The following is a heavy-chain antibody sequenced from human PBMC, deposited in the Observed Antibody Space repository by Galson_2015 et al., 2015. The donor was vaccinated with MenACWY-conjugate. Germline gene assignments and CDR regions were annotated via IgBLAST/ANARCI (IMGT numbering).Heavy chain of an antibody. CDR1: GFSFSNYA. J-gene: IGHJ6*03. Sequence: SLRLSCAVSGFSFSNYAMSWVRQAPGKGLEWVSGIGASGGGTYYPDSVKGRFTISRDNSKNTLFLQMNSLRAEDTAVYYCAKTPLGYYHYVDVWGKGTTVTVSS. CDR3: AKTPLGYYHYVDV. CDR2: IGASGGGT. V-gene: IGHV3-23*01.